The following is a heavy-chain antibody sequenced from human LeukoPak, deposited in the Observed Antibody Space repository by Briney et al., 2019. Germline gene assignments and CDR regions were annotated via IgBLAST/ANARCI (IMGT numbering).Heavy chain of an antibody. J-gene: IGHJ4*02. CDR1: GGSISSGSYY. CDR3: ARIVVVPAALLDY. D-gene: IGHD2-2*01. Sequence: PSETLSLTCTVSGGSISSGSYYWGWIRQPPGKGLEWIGSIYYSGSTYYNPSLKSRVTISVDTSKNQFSLKLSSVTAADTAVYYCARIVVVPAALLDYWGQGTLVTVSS. CDR2: IYYSGST. V-gene: IGHV4-39*01.